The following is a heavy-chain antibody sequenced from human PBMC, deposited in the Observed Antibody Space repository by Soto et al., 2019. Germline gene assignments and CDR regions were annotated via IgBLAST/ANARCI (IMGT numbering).Heavy chain of an antibody. CDR1: GFTFSSYG. CDR3: AKDLSSGWYTFDY. CDR2: ISYDGSNK. V-gene: IGHV3-30*18. Sequence: GGALRLSCAASGFTFSSYGMHWVRQAPDKRLERVAVISYDGSNKYYADSVKGRFTISRDNSKNTMYLQMNSLRAEDTAVYYCAKDLSSGWYTFDYWGQGTLVTVSS. J-gene: IGHJ4*02. D-gene: IGHD6-19*01.